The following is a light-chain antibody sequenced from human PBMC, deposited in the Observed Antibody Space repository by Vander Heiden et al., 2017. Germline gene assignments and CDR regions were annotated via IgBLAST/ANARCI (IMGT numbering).Light chain of an antibody. CDR2: DYS. CDR3: QVWDNSSEHSV. J-gene: IGLJ3*02. V-gene: IGLV3-21*02. Sequence: SYVLTQPPLSPEATSQTATMSCVGNNVASKSVHCYQQKQGQAPVLVVYDYSVRPSAIPARFSGSNSGNTATLTISRVEAGDEADYFCQVWDNSSEHSVFGGGTKLTVL. CDR1: NVASKS.